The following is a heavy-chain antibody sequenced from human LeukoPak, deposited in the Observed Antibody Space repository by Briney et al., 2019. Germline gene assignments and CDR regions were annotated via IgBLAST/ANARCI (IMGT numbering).Heavy chain of an antibody. CDR2: INHSGST. Sequence: PSETLSLTCAVYGGSFGGYYWSWIRQPPGKGLEWIGEINHSGSTNYNPSLKSRVTISVDTSKNQFSLKLSSVTAADTAVYYCARLRGRQWLVLYDYWGQGTLVTVSS. D-gene: IGHD6-19*01. J-gene: IGHJ4*02. CDR3: ARLRGRQWLVLYDY. V-gene: IGHV4-34*01. CDR1: GGSFGGYY.